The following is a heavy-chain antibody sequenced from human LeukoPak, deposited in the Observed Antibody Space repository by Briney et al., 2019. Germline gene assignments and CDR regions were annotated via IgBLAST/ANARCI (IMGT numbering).Heavy chain of an antibody. CDR1: GGSISSSSYY. J-gene: IGHJ4*02. CDR3: ARGGSRLTTAGDLDY. CDR2: IYYSGST. Sequence: SETLSLTCTVSGGSISSSSYYWGWIRQPPGKGLEWIGSIYYSGSTYYNPSLKSRVTISVDTSRNQFSLKLSSVTAADTAVYYCARGGSRLTTAGDLDYWGQGTLVTVSS. D-gene: IGHD3-16*01. V-gene: IGHV4-39*01.